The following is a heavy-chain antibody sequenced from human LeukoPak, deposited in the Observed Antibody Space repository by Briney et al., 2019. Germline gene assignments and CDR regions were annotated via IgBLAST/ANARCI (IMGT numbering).Heavy chain of an antibody. CDR1: GYTFTSYG. J-gene: IGHJ4*02. CDR3: ARERVLYCSSTSCYVFDY. CDR2: ISAYNGNT. D-gene: IGHD2-2*01. Sequence: ASVKVSCKASGYTFTSYGISWVRQAPGQGLEWMGWISAYNGNTNYAQKLQGRVTMTTDTSTSTAYMELRSLRSDDTAVYYCARERVLYCSSTSCYVFDYWGQGTLVTVSS. V-gene: IGHV1-18*01.